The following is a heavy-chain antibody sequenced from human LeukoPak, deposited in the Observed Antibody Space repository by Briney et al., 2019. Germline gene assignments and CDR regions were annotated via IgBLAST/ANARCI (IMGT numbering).Heavy chain of an antibody. D-gene: IGHD6-19*01. CDR3: ARVPGSGWYYYYMDV. CDR1: GAYISTFY. CDR2: ISGSGST. Sequence: SSQSLPQIRTVLGAYISTFYCSCIRQLSSNGLESIGYISGSGSTKYNPSLKSRVTISVDTSTSQCSLRLTSVTAADTAVYYCARVPGSGWYYYYMDVWGKGTTVTVSS. J-gene: IGHJ6*03. V-gene: IGHV4-59*01.